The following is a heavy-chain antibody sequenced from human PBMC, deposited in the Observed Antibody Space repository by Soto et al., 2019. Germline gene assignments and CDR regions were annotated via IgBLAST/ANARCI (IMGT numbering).Heavy chain of an antibody. CDR2: ISDGSDYI. CDR3: ARNYEGGSRL. V-gene: IGHV3-21*01. CDR1: GFTFTSYS. D-gene: IGHD3-16*01. J-gene: IGHJ4*02. Sequence: EVQLVESGGGLVKPGGSLRLSCVASGFTFTSYSMNWVRQAPGKGLEWVSSISDGSDYIVYADSMKGRFIISRDNAKNSLYLKMNSLRDEDTAVYFCARNYEGGSRLWGQGCLVTVSS.